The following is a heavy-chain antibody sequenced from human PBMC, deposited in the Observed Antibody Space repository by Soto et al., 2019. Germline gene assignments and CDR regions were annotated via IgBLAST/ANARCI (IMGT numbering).Heavy chain of an antibody. CDR2: VIPIFGTA. CDR1: GGTFSSYA. CDR3: ARSRRGSTYYYDSSGPDAFDI. J-gene: IGHJ3*02. V-gene: IGHV1-69*13. D-gene: IGHD3-22*01. Sequence: SVKVSCKASGGTFSSYAISWVRQAPGQGLEWMGGVIPIFGTASYAQKFQGRVTITADESTSTAYMELSSLRSEDTAVYYCARSRRGSTYYYDSSGPDAFDIWGQGTMVTVSS.